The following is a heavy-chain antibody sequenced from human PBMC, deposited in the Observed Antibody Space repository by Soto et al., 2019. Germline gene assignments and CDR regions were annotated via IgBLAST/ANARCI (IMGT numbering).Heavy chain of an antibody. D-gene: IGHD3-9*01. CDR1: GYTFTSYG. J-gene: IGHJ6*02. CDR3: ARQHWDHILTGYYSVASYYGMDV. CDR2: ISAYNGNT. V-gene: IGHV1-18*01. Sequence: GASVKVSCKASGYTFTSYGISWVRQAPGQGLEWMGWISAYNGNTNYAQKLQGRVTMTTDTSTSTAYMELRSLRSDDTAVYYCARQHWDHILTGYYSVASYYGMDVWGQGTTVTVSS.